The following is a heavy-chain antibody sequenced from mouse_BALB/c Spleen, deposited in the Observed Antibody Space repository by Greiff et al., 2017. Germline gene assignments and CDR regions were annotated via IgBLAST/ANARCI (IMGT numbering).Heavy chain of an antibody. CDR2: IDPANGNT. CDR3: ATTATSFDY. V-gene: IGHV14-3*02. Sequence: EVQLVESGAELVKPGASVKLSCTASGFNIKDTYMHWVKQRPEQGLEWIGRIDPANGNTKYDPKFQGKATITADTSSNTAYLQLSSLTSEDTAVYYCATTATSFDYWGQGTTLTVSS. D-gene: IGHD1-2*01. J-gene: IGHJ2*01. CDR1: GFNIKDTY.